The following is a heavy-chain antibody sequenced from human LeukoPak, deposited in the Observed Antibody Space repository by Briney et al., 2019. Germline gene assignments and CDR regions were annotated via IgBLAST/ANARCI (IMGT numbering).Heavy chain of an antibody. V-gene: IGHV3-23*01. CDR1: GFTFSTYW. Sequence: GGSLRLSCAASGFTFSTYWMSWVRQAPGKGLEWGSTISGTGDSTYYANSVKGRFTISRDNSKNTLYLQMNSLRAEDTAVYYCAKRGAHSFDFWGQGTLVTVSS. CDR3: AKRGAHSFDF. CDR2: ISGTGDST. J-gene: IGHJ4*02.